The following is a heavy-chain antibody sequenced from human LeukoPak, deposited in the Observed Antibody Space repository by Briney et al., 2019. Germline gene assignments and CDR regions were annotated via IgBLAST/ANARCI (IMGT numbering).Heavy chain of an antibody. V-gene: IGHV3-30*03. CDR3: ARHHYSYGPGYFDY. CDR2: ISYDGSKK. CDR1: GFTFSSHG. J-gene: IGHJ4*02. Sequence: GGSLRLSCAASGFTFSSHGMHWVRQAPGKGLEWVAIISYDGSKKYYADSVRGRFTISRDNSKNTVYLQMSSLRAEDTAVYYCARHHYSYGPGYFDYWGQGAQVTVSS. D-gene: IGHD5-18*01.